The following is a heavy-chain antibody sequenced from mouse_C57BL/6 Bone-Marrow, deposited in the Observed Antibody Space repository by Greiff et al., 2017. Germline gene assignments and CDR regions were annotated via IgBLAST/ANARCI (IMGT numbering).Heavy chain of an antibody. CDR3: TRDPYDSSPWYFDV. Sequence: EVQLLQSGAELVRPGASVKLSCTASGFNFKNDYMSWVKQRPGQGLAWLGWIDPVNGNTYYTSQFQGKATITAATSSNTAYLQLRSLTSEVPAVYFCTRDPYDSSPWYFDVVGTGTT. D-gene: IGHD1-1*01. J-gene: IGHJ1*03. CDR1: GFNFKNDY. V-gene: IGHV14-4*01. CDR2: IDPVNGNT.